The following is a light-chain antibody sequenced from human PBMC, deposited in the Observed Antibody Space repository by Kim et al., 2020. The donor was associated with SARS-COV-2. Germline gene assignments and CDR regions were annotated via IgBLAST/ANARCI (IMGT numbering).Light chain of an antibody. CDR2: KAA. J-gene: IGKJ2*01. V-gene: IGKV1-5*03. CDR1: KSISSW. CDR3: KQYNSYSYT. Sequence: FASVGGRVTITCRASKSISSWLAWYQQKLGRDPKHLIYKAASLEKGVPSRFSCGGSGTEFSHTNSSLQPDYFATYYCKQYNSYSYTFCQGTKLEI.